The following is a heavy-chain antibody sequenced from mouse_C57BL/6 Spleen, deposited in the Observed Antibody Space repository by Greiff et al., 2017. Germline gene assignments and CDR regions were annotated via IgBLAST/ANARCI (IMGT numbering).Heavy chain of an antibody. Sequence: VQLQQPGAELVMPGASVKLSCKASGYTFTSYWMHWVKQRPGQGLEWIGEIDPSDSYPNYNQQFKGKSTLTVDKSSSTAYMTLSSRTTEDSAVYYGARRNGYDTAWFAYWGQGTLVTVSA. J-gene: IGHJ3*01. CDR2: IDPSDSYP. CDR3: ARRNGYDTAWFAY. D-gene: IGHD2-2*01. CDR1: GYTFTSYW. V-gene: IGHV1-69*01.